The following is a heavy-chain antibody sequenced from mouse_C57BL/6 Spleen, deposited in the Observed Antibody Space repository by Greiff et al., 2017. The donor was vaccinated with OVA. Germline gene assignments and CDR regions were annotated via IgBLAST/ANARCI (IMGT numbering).Heavy chain of an antibody. J-gene: IGHJ1*03. D-gene: IGHD1-1*01. CDR3: ARGGVVGGYFDV. CDR1: GFTFSSYA. CDR2: ISDGGSYT. Sequence: EVHLVESGGGLVKPGGSLKLSCAASGFTFSSYAMSWVRQTPEKRLEWVATISDGGSYTYYPDNVKGRFTISRDNAKNNLYLQMSHLKSEDTAMYDCARGGVVGGYFDVWGTGTTVTVSS. V-gene: IGHV5-4*01.